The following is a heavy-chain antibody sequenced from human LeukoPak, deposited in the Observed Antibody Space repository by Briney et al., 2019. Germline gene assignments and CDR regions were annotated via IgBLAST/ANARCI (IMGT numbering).Heavy chain of an antibody. CDR2: ISYDGSNK. V-gene: IGHV3-30-3*01. CDR1: GFTHSSYA. D-gene: IGHD3-22*01. Sequence: GGSLRLSCAASGFTHSSYAMHLVRQAAGKGLEWVAVISYDGSNKYYADSVKGRFTITRDNSKNTLYLQMNSLRAEDTAVYYCARVHYYDSSGYYAYRKYYFDYWGQGTLVTVSS. CDR3: ARVHYYDSSGYYAYRKYYFDY. J-gene: IGHJ4*02.